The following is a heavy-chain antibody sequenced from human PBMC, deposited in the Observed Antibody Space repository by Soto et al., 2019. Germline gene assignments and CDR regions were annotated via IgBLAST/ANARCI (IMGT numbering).Heavy chain of an antibody. V-gene: IGHV4-34*01. J-gene: IGHJ5*02. D-gene: IGHD2-2*01. CDR2: INHRGST. Sequence: XTLSLPCVVDGGSFSGYYWSWIRQSPGKGLEWIGGINHRGSTNYNPSLESRVTISVDTSKNQFSLTLPSVTAADTAIYYCARDGFCTSTTCRVGNWFDPWGQGTLVTVSS. CDR1: GGSFSGYY. CDR3: ARDGFCTSTTCRVGNWFDP.